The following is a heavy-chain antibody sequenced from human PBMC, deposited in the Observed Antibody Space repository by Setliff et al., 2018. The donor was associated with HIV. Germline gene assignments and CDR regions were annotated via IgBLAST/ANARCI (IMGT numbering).Heavy chain of an antibody. CDR2: ISRSSSLV. D-gene: IGHD5-12*01. CDR3: ATDIVATLDY. Sequence: GGSLRLSCVGSGFTFSDYSLNWVRQAPGRGLEWVSYISRSSSLVYQADSVKGRFTISRDNAKNLLYLQMNSLRADDTAVYYCATDIVATLDYWGQGTLVTVSS. CDR1: GFTFSDYS. J-gene: IGHJ4*02. V-gene: IGHV3-21*05.